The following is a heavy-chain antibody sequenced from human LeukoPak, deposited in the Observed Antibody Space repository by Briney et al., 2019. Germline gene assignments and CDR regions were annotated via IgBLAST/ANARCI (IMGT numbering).Heavy chain of an antibody. V-gene: IGHV1-18*01. CDR2: ISAYNGNT. J-gene: IGHJ4*02. D-gene: IGHD4-17*01. CDR3: ARAPRRTTVTTGVIDY. CDR1: GYTLTSYG. Sequence: ASVKVSCKASGYTLTSYGISWVRQAPGQWLEWMGWISAYNGNTNYAQELQGRVTMTTDTSTSTAYMELRSLRSDDTAVYYCARAPRRTTVTTGVIDYWGQGTLVTVSS.